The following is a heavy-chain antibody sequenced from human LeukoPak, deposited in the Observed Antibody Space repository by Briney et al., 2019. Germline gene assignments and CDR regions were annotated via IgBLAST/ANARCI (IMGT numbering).Heavy chain of an antibody. V-gene: IGHV1-69*13. CDR3: ASPRGDGYNPFDY. J-gene: IGHJ4*02. D-gene: IGHD5-24*01. CDR2: IIPIFGTA. CDR1: GYTFTSYD. Sequence: SVKVSCKASGYTFTSYDINWVRQAPGQGLEWMGGIIPIFGTANYAQKFQGRVTITADESTSTAYMELSSLRSEDTAVYYCASPRGDGYNPFDYWGQGTLVTVSS.